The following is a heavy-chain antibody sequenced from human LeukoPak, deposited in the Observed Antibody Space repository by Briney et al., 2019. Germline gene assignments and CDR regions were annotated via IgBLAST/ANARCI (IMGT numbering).Heavy chain of an antibody. Sequence: ASVKVSCKVSGYTLTELSMHWGRQAPGKGLEWMGGFDPEDGETIYAQKFQGRVTMTEDTSTDTAYMELSSLRFEDTAVYYCATDRTAYQQWLGRAIVSWGQGTLVTVSS. CDR3: ATDRTAYQQWLGRAIVS. CDR2: FDPEDGET. J-gene: IGHJ4*02. V-gene: IGHV1-24*01. D-gene: IGHD6-19*01. CDR1: GYTLTELS.